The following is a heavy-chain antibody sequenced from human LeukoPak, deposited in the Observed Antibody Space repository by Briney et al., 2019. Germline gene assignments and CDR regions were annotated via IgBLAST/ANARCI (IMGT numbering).Heavy chain of an antibody. CDR1: GFTFDVYG. V-gene: IGHV3-20*04. CDR2: INWNSGST. CDR3: ARVGTGDYYYYMDV. Sequence: SGGSLRLSCAASGFTFDVYGMSWVRQAPGKGLEWVSGINWNSGSTGYADSVKGRFTISRDNAKNSLYLQMNSLRAEDTALYYCARVGTGDYYYYMDVWGKGTTVTVSS. D-gene: IGHD6-13*01. J-gene: IGHJ6*03.